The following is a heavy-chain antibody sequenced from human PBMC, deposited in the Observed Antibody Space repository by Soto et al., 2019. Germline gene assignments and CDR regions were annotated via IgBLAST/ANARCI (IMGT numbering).Heavy chain of an antibody. V-gene: IGHV5-10-1*03. CDR3: AISPYSGSSHNGMDV. CDR2: IDPSDSYT. Sequence: EVQLVQSGAEVKKPGESLRISCKGSGYSFTSYWISWVRQMPGKGLEWMGRIDPSDSYTNYSPSFQGHVTISADKSISTAYLQWSSLKASDTAMYYCAISPYSGSSHNGMDVWGQGTTVTVSS. D-gene: IGHD1-26*01. CDR1: GYSFTSYW. J-gene: IGHJ6*02.